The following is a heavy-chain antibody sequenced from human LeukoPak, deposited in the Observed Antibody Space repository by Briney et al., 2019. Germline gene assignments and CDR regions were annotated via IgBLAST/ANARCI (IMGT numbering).Heavy chain of an antibody. CDR2: INPRGST. J-gene: IGHJ6*03. CDR3: ARGLRQGSAWSWGPKEKSYQYMDV. CDR1: GGSFSSHY. D-gene: IGHD6-19*01. V-gene: IGHV4-34*01. Sequence: SQTLSLTCGVSGGSFSSHYWTWIRQPPGKGLEWIGEINPRGSTNYNPSLESRVTVSADTSRNQLSLSLTSVTAADSAVYFCARGLRQGSAWSWGPKEKSYQYMDVWGTGTTVIVSS.